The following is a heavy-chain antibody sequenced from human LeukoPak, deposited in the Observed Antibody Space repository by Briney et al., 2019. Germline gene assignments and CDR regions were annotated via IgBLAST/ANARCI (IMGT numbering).Heavy chain of an antibody. CDR2: ISYDGSNK. CDR1: GFTFSSYG. V-gene: IGHV3-30*18. D-gene: IGHD3-3*01. Sequence: PGGSLRLSCAASGFTFSSYGMHWVRQAPGKGLEWVAVISYDGSNKYYADSVKGRFTISRDNSKNTLYLQMNSLRAEDTAVYYCAKKDLEWSPYYYYYGMDVWGQGTTVTVSS. CDR3: AKKDLEWSPYYYYYGMDV. J-gene: IGHJ6*02.